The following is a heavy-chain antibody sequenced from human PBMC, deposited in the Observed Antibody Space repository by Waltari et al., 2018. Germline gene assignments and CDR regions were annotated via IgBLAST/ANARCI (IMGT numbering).Heavy chain of an antibody. CDR3: ATRGLESLG. Sequence: VQLGQSGTEVKKPGSSVKVSCKAAGRPIRSYAISWVRQAPGQGLEGMGRIIPIFGTANYEQKFQGRVTITADESTSTAYMELSSLRSEDTAVYYCATRGLESLGWGQGTLVTVSS. D-gene: IGHD3-10*01. J-gene: IGHJ4*02. V-gene: IGHV1-69*15. CDR2: IIPIFGTA. CDR1: GRPIRSYA.